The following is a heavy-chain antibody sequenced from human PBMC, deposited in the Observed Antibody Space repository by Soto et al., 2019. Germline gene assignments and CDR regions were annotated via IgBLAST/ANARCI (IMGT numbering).Heavy chain of an antibody. CDR3: ARLKDYGDSFDY. CDR1: GYSFTNSW. V-gene: IGHV5-51*01. D-gene: IGHD4-17*01. Sequence: GESLKISCKGSGYSFTNSWIGWVRQMPGKGLEWMGIIYPGDSDARYMPSFQGQITFSADKSINTAYLQWRSLKASDTAIYYCARLKDYGDSFDYWSQGTLVTVSS. CDR2: IYPGDSDA. J-gene: IGHJ4*01.